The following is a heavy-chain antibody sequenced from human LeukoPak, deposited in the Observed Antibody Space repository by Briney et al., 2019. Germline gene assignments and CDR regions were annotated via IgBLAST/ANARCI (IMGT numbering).Heavy chain of an antibody. Sequence: GGSLRLSCAASGFTFSSYGMHWVRQAPGKGLEWVAVIWSDGSSKHYADSVKGRFTISRDNSKNSLYLQMNSLRTEDTALYYCAKSHYYGSGSSDYYYYGMDVWGQGTTVTVSS. D-gene: IGHD3-10*01. CDR3: AKSHYYGSGSSDYYYYGMDV. CDR1: GFTFSSYG. CDR2: IWSDGSSK. J-gene: IGHJ6*02. V-gene: IGHV3-33*03.